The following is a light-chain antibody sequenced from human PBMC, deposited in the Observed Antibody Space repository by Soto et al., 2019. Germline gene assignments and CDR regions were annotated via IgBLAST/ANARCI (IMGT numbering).Light chain of an antibody. CDR1: SSDIGDYDH. Sequence: QSALTQPPSASGSPGQSVTISCTGSSSDIGDYDHVSWYQQHPGNAPKLMIYEVSKRPSGVPDRFSGSRSSNTASLTVSGLNGEDEADYCCCSYAGSNNWVFGGGTKVTV. CDR3: CSYAGSNNWV. V-gene: IGLV2-8*01. J-gene: IGLJ3*02. CDR2: EVS.